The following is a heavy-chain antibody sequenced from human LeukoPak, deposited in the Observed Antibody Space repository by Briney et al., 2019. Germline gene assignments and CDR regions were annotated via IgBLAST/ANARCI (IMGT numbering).Heavy chain of an antibody. CDR1: GFTFDDYA. Sequence: GGSLRLSCAASGFTFDDYAMHWVRQAPGKGLEWVSGISWNSGSIGYGDSVKGRFTISRDNAKNSLHLQMNSLRVEDMALYYCAKAGSFPYYMDVWGKGTTVTVSS. V-gene: IGHV3-9*03. D-gene: IGHD1-26*01. CDR3: AKAGSFPYYMDV. J-gene: IGHJ6*03. CDR2: ISWNSGSI.